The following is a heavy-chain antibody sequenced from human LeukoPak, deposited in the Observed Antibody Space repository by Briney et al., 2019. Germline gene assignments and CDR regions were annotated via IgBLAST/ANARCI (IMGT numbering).Heavy chain of an antibody. D-gene: IGHD3-9*01. CDR3: AKASDYDILTGYVDY. Sequence: GGSLRLSCAASGFTFSSYAMSWVRQAPGKGLEWVSAISGSGGSTYYADSVKGRFTISRDNSKNTLYLRMNSLRAEDTAVYYCAKASDYDILTGYVDYWGQGTLVTVSS. V-gene: IGHV3-23*01. J-gene: IGHJ4*02. CDR1: GFTFSSYA. CDR2: ISGSGGST.